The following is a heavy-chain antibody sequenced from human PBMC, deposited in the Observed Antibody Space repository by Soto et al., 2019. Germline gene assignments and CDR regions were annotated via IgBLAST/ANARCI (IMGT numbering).Heavy chain of an antibody. CDR1: GFTFSSYA. CDR3: AKAAAAAHYYYYDMDV. J-gene: IGHJ6*02. Sequence: EVQLLESGGGLVQPGGSLRLSCAASGFTFSSYAMSWVRQAPGKGLEWVSVISGSGDNTYYADSVKGRFTISRDNSKDTLYLQVSSLRAEDTAVYYCAKAAAAAHYYYYDMDVWGQGTTVTVSS. D-gene: IGHD6-13*01. V-gene: IGHV3-23*01. CDR2: ISGSGDNT.